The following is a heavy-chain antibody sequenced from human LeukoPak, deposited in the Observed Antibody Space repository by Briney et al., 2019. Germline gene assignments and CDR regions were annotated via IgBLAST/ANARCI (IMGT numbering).Heavy chain of an antibody. CDR1: GFTFSSYW. CDR3: ARGSVYYDILTGYYSY. Sequence: LPGGSLRLSCAASGFTFSSYWMSWVRQAPGKGLEWVANIKQDGSEKYYVDSVKGRFTISRDNAKNSLYLQMNSLGAEDTAVYYCARGSVYYDILTGYYSYWGQGTLVTVSS. V-gene: IGHV3-7*03. CDR2: IKQDGSEK. J-gene: IGHJ4*02. D-gene: IGHD3-9*01.